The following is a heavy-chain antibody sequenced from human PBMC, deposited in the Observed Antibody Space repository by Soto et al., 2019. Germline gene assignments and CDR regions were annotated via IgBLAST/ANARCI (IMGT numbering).Heavy chain of an antibody. CDR3: ARMTGEYQLLIYFDY. CDR1: GYTFTSYY. D-gene: IGHD2-2*01. CDR2: INPSGGST. J-gene: IGHJ4*02. Sequence: GXSVKVSCKASGYTFTSYYMHWVRQAPGQGLEWMGIINPSGGSTSYAQKFQGRVTMTRDTSTSTVYMELSSLRSEDTAVYYCARMTGEYQLLIYFDYWGQGTLVTVSS. V-gene: IGHV1-46*01.